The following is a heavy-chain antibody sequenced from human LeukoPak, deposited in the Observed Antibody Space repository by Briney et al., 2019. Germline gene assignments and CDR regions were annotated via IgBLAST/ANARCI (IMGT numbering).Heavy chain of an antibody. J-gene: IGHJ3*02. Sequence: GESLKISCKGSGYRFSDYWIGWVRQMPGKGLEWMGIIYPGDSDIRYSPSFQGQVTISADKSISIAYLQWSSLKASDTAMYYCARDAYYYDSSGYPYDAFDIWGQGTMVTVSS. CDR3: ARDAYYYDSSGYPYDAFDI. D-gene: IGHD3-22*01. CDR2: IYPGDSDI. CDR1: GYRFSDYW. V-gene: IGHV5-51*01.